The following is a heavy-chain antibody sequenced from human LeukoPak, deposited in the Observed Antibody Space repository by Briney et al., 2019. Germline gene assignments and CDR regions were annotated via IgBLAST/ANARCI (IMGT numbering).Heavy chain of an antibody. CDR3: ANEWPAAGTRRFSFDY. CDR1: GFTFSSYG. Sequence: VGSLRLSCAASGFTFSSYGMHWVRQAPGKGLEWVAVIWYDGSNKYYADSVKGRFTISRDNSKDTLYLQMNSLRAEDTAVYYCANEWPAAGTRRFSFDYWGQGTLVTVSS. D-gene: IGHD6-13*01. CDR2: IWYDGSNK. J-gene: IGHJ4*02. V-gene: IGHV3-33*06.